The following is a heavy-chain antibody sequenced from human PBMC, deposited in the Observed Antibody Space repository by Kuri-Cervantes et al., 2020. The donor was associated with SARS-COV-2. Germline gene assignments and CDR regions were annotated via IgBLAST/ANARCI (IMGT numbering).Heavy chain of an antibody. CDR3: ARRRGSSLSRWDY. J-gene: IGHJ4*02. Sequence: SETLSLTCTVSGGSISSYYWSWIRQPPGKGLEWIGSIYYSGSTYYNPSLKSRATISVDTSKNQFSLKLSSVTAADTAVYYCARRRGSSLSRWDYWGQGTLVTVSS. CDR2: IYYSGST. V-gene: IGHV4-59*05. D-gene: IGHD6-13*01. CDR1: GGSISSYY.